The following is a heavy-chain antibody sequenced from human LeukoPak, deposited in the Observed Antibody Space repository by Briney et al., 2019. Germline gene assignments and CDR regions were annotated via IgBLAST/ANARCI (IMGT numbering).Heavy chain of an antibody. Sequence: GGSLRLSCAASGFILSVYTMNWVRQAPGKGLEWVSSISRSGTYTFYADSVKGRFTISRDSAENSLFLQMNSLRAEDTAVYYCARDPRASTAAAGWFDPWGQGALVIVSS. D-gene: IGHD6-13*01. J-gene: IGHJ5*02. CDR3: ARDPRASTAAAGWFDP. V-gene: IGHV3-21*01. CDR1: GFILSVYT. CDR2: ISRSGTYT.